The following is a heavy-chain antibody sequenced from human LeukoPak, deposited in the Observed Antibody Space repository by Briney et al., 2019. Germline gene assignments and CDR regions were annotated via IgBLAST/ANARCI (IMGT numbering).Heavy chain of an antibody. J-gene: IGHJ3*02. CDR2: ISGSGGST. CDR3: VKDWSSGYYSVIPGAFGI. D-gene: IGHD3-22*01. Sequence: GGSLRLSCAASGFTFSSYDMSWVRQAPGKGLEWVSTISGSGGSTYYADSVKGRFTISRDNSKNTLYLQMNSLRAEDTAVYYCVKDWSSGYYSVIPGAFGIWGQGTMVTVSS. CDR1: GFTFSSYD. V-gene: IGHV3-23*01.